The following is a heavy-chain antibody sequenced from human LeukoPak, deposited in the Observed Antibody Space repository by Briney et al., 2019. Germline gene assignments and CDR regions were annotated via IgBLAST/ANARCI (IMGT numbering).Heavy chain of an antibody. J-gene: IGHJ4*02. V-gene: IGHV7-4-1*02. Sequence: ASVKVSCKASGYTFTSYAMNWVRQAPGQGLEWMGWINTNTGNPTYAQGFTGRFVFSLDTSVSTTYLQISSLKAEDTAVYYCARGPIGYCSSTSCYLLDYWGQGTLVTVSS. D-gene: IGHD2-2*01. CDR2: INTNTGNP. CDR1: GYTFTSYA. CDR3: ARGPIGYCSSTSCYLLDY.